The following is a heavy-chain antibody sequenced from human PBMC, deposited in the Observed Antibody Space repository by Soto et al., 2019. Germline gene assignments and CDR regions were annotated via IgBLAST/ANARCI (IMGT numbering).Heavy chain of an antibody. J-gene: IGHJ4*02. D-gene: IGHD2-15*01. CDR1: GGSISPFY. Sequence: QVQLQESGPGVVKPSETLSLTCTVSGGSISPFYWSWVRQPPGKGLEWIGYLYYSGNTNYKPSLKSRVTISVDASKNQVSLRLTSVPAADTAVYYCARVGGVAARTFDYWGQGTVVTVSS. V-gene: IGHV4-59*01. CDR2: LYYSGNT. CDR3: ARVGGVAARTFDY.